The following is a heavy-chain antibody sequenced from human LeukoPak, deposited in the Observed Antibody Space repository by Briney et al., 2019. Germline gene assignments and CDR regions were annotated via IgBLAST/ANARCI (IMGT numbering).Heavy chain of an antibody. Sequence: ASVKVSSKASGYTFVGYYLHWVRQAPGQGLEWMAWIDPYTGNTHYAQKFQGRITVTRDTSVSTTYMELSWLTSDDTARYYCAREYSASEHWGQGTLVTVSS. V-gene: IGHV1-2*02. CDR1: GYTFVGYY. CDR2: IDPYTGNT. D-gene: IGHD5-12*01. J-gene: IGHJ4*02. CDR3: AREYSASEH.